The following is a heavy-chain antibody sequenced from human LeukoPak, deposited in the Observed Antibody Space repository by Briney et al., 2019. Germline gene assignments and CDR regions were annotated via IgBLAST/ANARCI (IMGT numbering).Heavy chain of an antibody. CDR1: GFTFSSYA. CDR2: ISSNGGST. J-gene: IGHJ6*02. Sequence: GGSLRLSCSASGFTFSSYAMHWVRQAPGKGLEYVSDISSNGGSTYYADSVKGRFTISRDNSKNTLYLQMSSLRAEDTAVYYCVKCAEICSYGISTSCYKYGMDVWGQGTTVTVSS. CDR3: VKCAEICSYGISTSCYKYGMDV. D-gene: IGHD2-2*01. V-gene: IGHV3-64D*09.